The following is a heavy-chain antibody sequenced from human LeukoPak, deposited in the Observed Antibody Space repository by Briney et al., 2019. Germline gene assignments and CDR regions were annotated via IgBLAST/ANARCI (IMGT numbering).Heavy chain of an antibody. CDR2: IFSRGGA. Sequence: SETLSLTSAVSGGSITGFFWTWIRRPAGEGLQYIGRIFSRGGANYNPSLQSRVAMSVDTSQNLFSLKLTSVTAADTAVYFCARVATPDVSSPLDFWGQGILVTVSS. V-gene: IGHV4-4*07. CDR3: ARVATPDVSSPLDF. CDR1: GGSITGFF. D-gene: IGHD6-19*01. J-gene: IGHJ4*02.